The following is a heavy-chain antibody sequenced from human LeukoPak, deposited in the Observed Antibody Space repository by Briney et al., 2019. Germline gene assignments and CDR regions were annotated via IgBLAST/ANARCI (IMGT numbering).Heavy chain of an antibody. CDR2: IYYTGNT. V-gene: IGHV4-59*12. Sequence: SETLSLTCNVSRDSISNYYWSWIRQSPGKGLEWIGYIYYTGNTNYNPSLKSRVTMSVDTSKNQFSLKLSSVTAADTAVYYCASLSYSSSWYGSPYYYYYYMDVWGKGTTVTVSS. J-gene: IGHJ6*03. CDR3: ASLSYSSSWYGSPYYYYYYMDV. D-gene: IGHD6-13*01. CDR1: RDSISNYY.